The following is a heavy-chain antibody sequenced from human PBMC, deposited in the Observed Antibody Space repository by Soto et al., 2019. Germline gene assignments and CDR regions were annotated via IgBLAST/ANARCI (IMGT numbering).Heavy chain of an antibody. D-gene: IGHD2-2*01. CDR2: IIPIFGTA. CDR1: GGTFSSYA. CDR3: ASEKRDCSSTSCSDAFDI. V-gene: IGHV1-69*13. Sequence: ASVEVSCKXSGGTFSSYAISWVRQAPGQGLEWMGGIIPIFGTANYAQKFQGRVTITADESTSTAYMELSSLRSEDTAVYYCASEKRDCSSTSCSDAFDIWGQGTMVTVSS. J-gene: IGHJ3*02.